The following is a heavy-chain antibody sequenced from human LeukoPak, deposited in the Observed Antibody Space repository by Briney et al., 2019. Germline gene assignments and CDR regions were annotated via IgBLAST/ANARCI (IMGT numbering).Heavy chain of an antibody. Sequence: SETLSLTCTVSGGSISSGGYYWSWIRQPPGKGLEWIGYIYHSGSTYYNPSLKSRVTISVDRSKNQFSLKLSSVTAADTAVYYCATVGIAAAGPLVDPWGQGTLVTVSS. D-gene: IGHD6-13*01. CDR1: GGSISSGGYY. V-gene: IGHV4-30-2*01. CDR2: IYHSGST. CDR3: ATVGIAAAGPLVDP. J-gene: IGHJ5*02.